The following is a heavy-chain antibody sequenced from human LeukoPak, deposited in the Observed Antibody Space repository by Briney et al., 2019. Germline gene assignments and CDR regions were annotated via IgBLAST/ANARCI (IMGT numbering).Heavy chain of an antibody. D-gene: IGHD1-26*01. CDR2: IRYDGSNK. J-gene: IGHJ4*02. Sequence: GGSLRLSCAASGFTFSSYGMHWVRQAPGKGLEWVAFIRYDGSNKYYADSVKGRFTISGDNAQNSLYLQMNSLRAEDTAIYYCVRDRGTYRPIDYWGQGTLVTVSS. CDR1: GFTFSSYG. CDR3: VRDRGTYRPIDY. V-gene: IGHV3-30*02.